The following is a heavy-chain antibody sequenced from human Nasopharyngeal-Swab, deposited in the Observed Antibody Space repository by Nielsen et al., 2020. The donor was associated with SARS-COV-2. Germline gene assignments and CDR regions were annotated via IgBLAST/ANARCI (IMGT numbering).Heavy chain of an antibody. D-gene: IGHD3-10*01. J-gene: IGHJ6*03. Sequence: GGSLRLSCSASGFTFDAYAMHWVRQAPGKGLEWVSGISWNSGSIGYADSVKGRFTISRDNAKNSLYLQMNSLRAEDTALYYCSKSRGYYYYMDVWGKGTTVTVSS. V-gene: IGHV3-9*01. CDR1: GFTFDAYA. CDR3: SKSRGYYYYMDV. CDR2: ISWNSGSI.